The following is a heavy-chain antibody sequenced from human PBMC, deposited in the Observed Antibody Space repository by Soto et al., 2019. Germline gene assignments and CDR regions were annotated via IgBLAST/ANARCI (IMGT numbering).Heavy chain of an antibody. J-gene: IGHJ5*02. CDR3: ARDLSGRNWFDP. V-gene: IGHV1-69*13. Sequence: SVKVSCKASGGTFSSYAISWGRQAPGQGLEWMGGIIPIFGTANYAQKFQGRVTITADESTSKAYMELSSLRSEDTAVYYCARDLSGRNWFDPWGQGTLVTVYS. CDR1: GGTFSSYA. CDR2: IIPIFGTA.